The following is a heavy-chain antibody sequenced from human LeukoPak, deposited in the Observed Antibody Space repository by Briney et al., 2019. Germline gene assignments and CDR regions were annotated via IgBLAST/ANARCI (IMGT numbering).Heavy chain of an antibody. J-gene: IGHJ4*02. CDR3: ARGVRTYYYDSSGYFPTPVYFDY. CDR2: INHSGST. V-gene: IGHV4-34*01. D-gene: IGHD3-22*01. CDR1: GGSFSGYY. Sequence: SETLSLTCAVYGGSFSGYYWSWIRQPPGKGLEWIGEINHSGSTNYNPSLKSRVTISVDTSKNQFSLKLSSVTAADTAVYYCARGVRTYYYDSSGYFPTPVYFDYWGQGTLVTVSS.